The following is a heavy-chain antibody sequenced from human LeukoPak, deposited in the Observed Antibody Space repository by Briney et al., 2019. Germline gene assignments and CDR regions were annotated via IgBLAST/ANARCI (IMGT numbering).Heavy chain of an antibody. V-gene: IGHV4-31*03. CDR2: IYYSGST. J-gene: IGHJ5*02. CDR3: ARWGGSSWYETLRPRSNWFDP. D-gene: IGHD6-13*01. Sequence: SQTLSLTCTVSGGSINSGDYYWSWIRQHPGKGLEWIGYIYYSGSTNYNPSLKSRVTISVDKSKNQFSLKLSSVTAADTAVYYCARWGGSSWYETLRPRSNWFDPWGQGTLVTVSS. CDR1: GGSINSGDYY.